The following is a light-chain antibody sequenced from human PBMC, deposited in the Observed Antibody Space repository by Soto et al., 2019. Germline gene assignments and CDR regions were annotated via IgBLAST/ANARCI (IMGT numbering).Light chain of an antibody. J-gene: IGKJ4*01. CDR1: QGVSSN. Sequence: EIVMTQSPATLSVSPGERATISCRASQGVSSNLAWYQQKPGQAPRLLIYGASTRATGIPARFSGSGSGTEFTLHIHPPLSKDFAVYYSQQYNNCPFFGGGTKVDIK. V-gene: IGKV3-15*01. CDR3: QQYNNCPF. CDR2: GAS.